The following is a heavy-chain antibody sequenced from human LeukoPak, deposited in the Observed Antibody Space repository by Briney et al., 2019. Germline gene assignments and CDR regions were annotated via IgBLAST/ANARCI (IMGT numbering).Heavy chain of an antibody. CDR2: VSDDGSEK. Sequence: GGSLRLSCAASGFTLSRFAMHWVRQAPGKGLEWLGHVSDDGSEKHYVDSVRGRFTISRDPSKNTLYLEMTSLRTEDTAVYYCAREADSGYYRTVDYWGQGTMVTVS. CDR1: GFTLSRFA. CDR3: AREADSGYYRTVDY. J-gene: IGHJ4*02. V-gene: IGHV3-30-3*01. D-gene: IGHD2-15*01.